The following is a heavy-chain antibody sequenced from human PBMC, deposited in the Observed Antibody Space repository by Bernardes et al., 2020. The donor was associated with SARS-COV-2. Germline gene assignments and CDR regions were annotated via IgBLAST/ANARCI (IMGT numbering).Heavy chain of an antibody. V-gene: IGHV3-9*01. CDR1: GFTFDDYA. J-gene: IGHJ3*02. CDR3: AKDIDVDAFDI. CDR2: ISWNSGSI. Sequence: SLRLSCAASGFTFDDYAMHWVRQAPGKGLEWVSGISWNSGSIGYADSVKGRFTISRDNAKNSLYLQMNSLRAEDTALYYCAKDIDVDAFDIWGQGTMVTVSS.